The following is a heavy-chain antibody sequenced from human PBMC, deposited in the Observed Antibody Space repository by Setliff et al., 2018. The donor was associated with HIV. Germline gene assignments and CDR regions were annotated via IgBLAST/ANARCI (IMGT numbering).Heavy chain of an antibody. V-gene: IGHV3-74*01. Sequence: GGSLRLSCAASGFNFNYSWMHWVRQAPGEGLVWVSRIHYDGTASYADSVKGRFTISRDSSKNTLYLQMNSLRAEDTAVYHCATGYYYDSKRAFDFWGQGTMVTVSS. CDR1: GFNFNYSW. CDR2: IHYDGTAS. D-gene: IGHD3-22*01. CDR3: ATGYYYDSKRAFDF. J-gene: IGHJ3*01.